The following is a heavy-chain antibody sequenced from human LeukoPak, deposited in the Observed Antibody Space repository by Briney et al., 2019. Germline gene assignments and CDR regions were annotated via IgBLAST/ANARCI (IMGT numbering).Heavy chain of an antibody. J-gene: IGHJ5*02. D-gene: IGHD2-2*01. V-gene: IGHV3-30-3*01. CDR2: ISYDGSNK. CDR3: ARDPGYCSSTSCPNWFDP. Sequence: GGSLRLSCAASGFTFSSYAMHWVRQAPGKGLEWVAVISYDGSNKYYADSVKGRFTISRDNSKNTLYLQMNSLRAEDTAVYYCARDPGYCSSTSCPNWFDPWGQGTLVTVSS. CDR1: GFTFSSYA.